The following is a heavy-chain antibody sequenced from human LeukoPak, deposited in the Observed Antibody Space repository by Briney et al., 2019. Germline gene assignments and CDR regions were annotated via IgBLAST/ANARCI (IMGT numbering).Heavy chain of an antibody. Sequence: SQTLSLTCTVSGGSISSGDYYWSWIRQPPGKGLEWIGYIYYSGSTYYNPSLKSRVTISEDTSKNQFSLKLSSVTAADTAVYYCARACYYDSSGYYYAELDYWGQGTLVTVSS. V-gene: IGHV4-30-4*01. CDR1: GGSISSGDYY. D-gene: IGHD3-22*01. J-gene: IGHJ4*02. CDR3: ARACYYDSSGYYYAELDY. CDR2: IYYSGST.